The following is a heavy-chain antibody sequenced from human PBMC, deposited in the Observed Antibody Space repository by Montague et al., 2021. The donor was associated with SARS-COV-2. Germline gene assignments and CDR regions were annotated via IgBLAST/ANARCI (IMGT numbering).Heavy chain of an antibody. D-gene: IGHD1-26*01. CDR3: AREKVGATIDY. CDR1: GFTFTGFT. J-gene: IGHJ4*02. V-gene: IGHV3-20*04. CDR2: ITWSGGDT. Sequence: SLRLSCSASGFTFTGFTMNWVRQAPGKGLEWVSGITWSGGDTGYADSVKGRFTISRDNAKSSLYLQMNSLRDEDTAFYYCAREKVGATIDYWGQGTLVTVSS.